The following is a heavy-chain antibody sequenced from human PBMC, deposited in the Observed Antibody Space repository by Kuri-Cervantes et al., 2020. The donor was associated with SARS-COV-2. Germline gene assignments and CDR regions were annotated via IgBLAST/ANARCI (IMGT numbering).Heavy chain of an antibody. V-gene: IGHV4-59*01. CDR3: ARDDFYYYAMDV. CDR1: GGSISSYY. CDR2: IYYSGSA. Sequence: SETLSLTCTVSGGSISSYYWSWIRQPPGKGLEWIGYIYYSGSANYNPSLKSRVTISVGTSKNQFSLRLSSVTAADTAVYYCARDDFYYYAMDVWGQGTTVTVSS. J-gene: IGHJ6*02.